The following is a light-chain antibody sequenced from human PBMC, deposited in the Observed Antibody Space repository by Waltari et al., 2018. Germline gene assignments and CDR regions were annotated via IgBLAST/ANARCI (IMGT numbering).Light chain of an antibody. V-gene: IGLV2-14*03. J-gene: IGLJ1*01. Sequence: QSALTQPASVSGSPGQSITISCTGTSRDVGGYYYLSWYQQHPGKAPKVVIFDVSYRPSWVSNRCPASKAGNTASLTISGLQAEDEADYYCTSYTSSHGLVFGTGTKVTVL. CDR1: SRDVGGYYY. CDR3: TSYTSSHGLV. CDR2: DVS.